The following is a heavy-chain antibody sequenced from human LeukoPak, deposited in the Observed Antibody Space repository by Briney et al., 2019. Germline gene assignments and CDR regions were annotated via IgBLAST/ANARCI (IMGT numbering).Heavy chain of an antibody. CDR2: ISAYNGNT. V-gene: IGHV1-18*04. CDR1: GYTFTSYG. Sequence: ASVKDSCKASGYTFTSYGISWVRQAPGQGLEWMGWISAYNGNTNYAQKLQGRVTMTTDTSTSTAYMELRSLRSDDTAVYYCARGRLGQWLVRILDYWGQGTLVTVSS. D-gene: IGHD6-19*01. J-gene: IGHJ4*02. CDR3: ARGRLGQWLVRILDY.